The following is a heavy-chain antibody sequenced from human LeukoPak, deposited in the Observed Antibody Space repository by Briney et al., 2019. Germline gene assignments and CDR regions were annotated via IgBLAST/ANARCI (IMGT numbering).Heavy chain of an antibody. Sequence: PSETLSLTCTVSGGSISSSSYYWGWIRQPPGKGLEWIGRIYTSGSTNYNPSLKSRVTISVDTSKNQFSLKLSSVTAADTAVYYCAREGSSSTNDAFDIWGQGTMVTVSS. CDR2: IYTSGST. CDR3: AREGSSSTNDAFDI. CDR1: GGSISSSSYY. V-gene: IGHV4-39*07. D-gene: IGHD6-6*01. J-gene: IGHJ3*02.